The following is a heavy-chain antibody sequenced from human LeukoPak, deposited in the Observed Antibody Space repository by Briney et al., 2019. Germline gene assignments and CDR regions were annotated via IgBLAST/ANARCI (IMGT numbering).Heavy chain of an antibody. D-gene: IGHD6-19*01. CDR3: AKGFMSSGWYFDY. CDR2: ISGSGGST. V-gene: IGHV3-23*01. Sequence: PGGSLRLSCAASGFTFSSYAMSWVRQAPGKGLEWVSAISGSGGSTYYADSVKGRFTISRDNSKNTLYLQMNSLRAEDSAVYYCAKGFMSSGWYFDYWGQGTLVTVSS. CDR1: GFTFSSYA. J-gene: IGHJ4*02.